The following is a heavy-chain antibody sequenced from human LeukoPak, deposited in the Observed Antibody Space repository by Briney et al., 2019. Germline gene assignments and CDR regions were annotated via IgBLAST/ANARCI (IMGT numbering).Heavy chain of an antibody. CDR3: ARHGDYGDYYYYGMDV. Sequence: SETLSLTCTVSGGSISRYYWSWIRQPPGKGLEWIGYIYYSGSTNYNPSLKSRVTISVDTSKNQFSPKLTSVTAADTAVYYCARHGDYGDYYYYGMDVWGQGTTVTVSS. CDR1: GGSISRYY. V-gene: IGHV4-59*08. J-gene: IGHJ6*02. D-gene: IGHD4-17*01. CDR2: IYYSGST.